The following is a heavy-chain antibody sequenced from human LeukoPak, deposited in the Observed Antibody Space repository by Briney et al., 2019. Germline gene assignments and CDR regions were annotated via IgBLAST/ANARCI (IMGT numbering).Heavy chain of an antibody. CDR2: IYNGGST. J-gene: IGHJ3*02. CDR1: GFTVSSNY. Sequence: QPGGSLRLSCAASGFTVSSNYMSWVRQAPGKGLEWVSVIYNGGSTYYADSVKGRFTISRHNSKNTLYLQMNSLRAEDTAVYYCARGKYYDSSGYADAFDIWGQGTMVTVSS. D-gene: IGHD3-22*01. CDR3: ARGKYYDSSGYADAFDI. V-gene: IGHV3-53*04.